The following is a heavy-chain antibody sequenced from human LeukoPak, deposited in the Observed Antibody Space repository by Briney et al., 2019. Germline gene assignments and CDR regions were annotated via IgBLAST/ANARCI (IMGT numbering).Heavy chain of an antibody. J-gene: IGHJ5*02. Sequence: GGSLRLSCAASGFTFSSYGMSWVRQAPGKGLEWVSSISSSSSYIYYADSVKGRFTISRDNAKNSLYLQMNSLGAEDTAVYYCARCIAAAGTGWFDPWGQGTLVTVSS. CDR3: ARCIAAAGTGWFDP. V-gene: IGHV3-21*01. D-gene: IGHD6-13*01. CDR2: ISSSSSYI. CDR1: GFTFSSYG.